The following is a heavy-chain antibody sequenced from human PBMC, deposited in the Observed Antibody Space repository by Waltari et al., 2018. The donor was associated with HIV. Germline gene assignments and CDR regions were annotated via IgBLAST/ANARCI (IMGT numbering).Heavy chain of an antibody. CDR2: FGTAVDT. CDR3: VRICKLNCYYYYGMDV. V-gene: IGHV3-13*01. Sequence: EVQLVESGGGMVQPGGYLRLSCAAPGFTFSKYDMTWFRQATGKGLEWVSGFGTAVDTYYPGSVKGRFTISRENAKNSLHLQMNSLRAGDTAVYYCVRICKLNCYYYYGMDVWGQGTTVTVSS. J-gene: IGHJ6*02. D-gene: IGHD1-1*01. CDR1: GFTFSKYD.